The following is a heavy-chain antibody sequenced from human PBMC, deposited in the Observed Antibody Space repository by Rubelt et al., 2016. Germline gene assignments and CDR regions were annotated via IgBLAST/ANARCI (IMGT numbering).Heavy chain of an antibody. CDR2: ISGYNGHT. J-gene: IGHJ4*02. V-gene: IGHV1-18*01. D-gene: IGHD3-3*01. CDR3: ERGYEFWSGYRNFDY. Sequence: QIQLVQSGAQVKKPGASVKVSCKASGYTFTSYGVSWVRQAPGQGLEWMGWISGYNGHTNYAQNLQGSVTMPTDTSTSTAYMGMRSRRYDGTAVYDCERGYEFWSGYRNFDYWGQGTRVTVSS. CDR1: GYTFTSYG.